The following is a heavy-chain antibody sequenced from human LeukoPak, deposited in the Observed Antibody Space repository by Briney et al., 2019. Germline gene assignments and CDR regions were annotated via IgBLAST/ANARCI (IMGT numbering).Heavy chain of an antibody. CDR1: GGSFSGYY. Sequence: PSETPSLTCAVYGGSFSGYYWSWIRQPPGKGLEWIGYIDHSGRTNYNPSLKSRVSISSDTSKNQFSLELSSVTAADTAVYYCARLKATVSIHAYFDSWGQGTLVTVSS. CDR2: IDHSGRT. V-gene: IGHV4-59*01. CDR3: ARLKATVSIHAYFDS. D-gene: IGHD4-17*01. J-gene: IGHJ4*02.